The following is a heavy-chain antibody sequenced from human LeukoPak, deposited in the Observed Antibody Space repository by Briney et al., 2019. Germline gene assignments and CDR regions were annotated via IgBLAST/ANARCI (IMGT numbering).Heavy chain of an antibody. CDR2: IYTSGST. J-gene: IGHJ4*02. Sequence: SETLSLTCTVSGASISSYYWTWIRQPAGKGLEWIGRIYTSGSTNYNPSLKSRVAMSVDTSKNQFSLKLSSVTAADTAVYYCARLTADSSSSRGFDYWGQGTPVTVSS. D-gene: IGHD2-2*01. V-gene: IGHV4-4*07. CDR1: GASISSYY. CDR3: ARLTADSSSSRGFDY.